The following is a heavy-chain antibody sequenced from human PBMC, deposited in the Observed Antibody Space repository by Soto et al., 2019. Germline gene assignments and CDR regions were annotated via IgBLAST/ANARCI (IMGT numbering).Heavy chain of an antibody. CDR1: GFTFSSYG. CDR3: ARDLRSSGWTDY. Sequence: QVQLVESGGGVVQPGRSLRLSCAASGFTFSSYGMHWVRQAPGKGLEWVAVIWYDGSNKYYADSVKGRFTISRDNSKNTLYLQMNSLRAEDTAVYYCARDLRSSGWTDYWGQGTLVTVSS. CDR2: IWYDGSNK. J-gene: IGHJ4*02. V-gene: IGHV3-33*01. D-gene: IGHD6-19*01.